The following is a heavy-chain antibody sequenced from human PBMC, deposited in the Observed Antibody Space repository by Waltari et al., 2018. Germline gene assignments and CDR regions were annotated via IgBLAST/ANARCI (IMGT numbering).Heavy chain of an antibody. CDR3: ARAKRRGYNDY. CDR2: INHSGST. CDR1: GGSFSGYY. Sequence: QVQLQQWGAELLKPSETLSLTCAVYGGSFSGYYWSWIRQPPGKGLEWIGEINHSGSTNYNPSLKSRVTISVDTSKNQFSLKLSSVTAADTAVYYCARAKRRGYNDYWGQGTLVTVSS. D-gene: IGHD5-18*01. V-gene: IGHV4-34*01. J-gene: IGHJ4*02.